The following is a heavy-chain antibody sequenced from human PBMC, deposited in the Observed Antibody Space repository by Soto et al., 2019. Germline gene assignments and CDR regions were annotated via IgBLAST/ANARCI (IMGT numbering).Heavy chain of an antibody. J-gene: IGHJ4*02. V-gene: IGHV4-59*01. Sequence: SETLSLTCTVSGVSITDNYYSWIRQPPGRGLEWIGYFFYAGSTSYSPSLKSRVTMSGDASKSQFSLKLTSVTAADTALYYCARQWGDWGQGILVTVSS. D-gene: IGHD1-26*01. CDR1: GVSITDNY. CDR2: FFYAGST. CDR3: ARQWGD.